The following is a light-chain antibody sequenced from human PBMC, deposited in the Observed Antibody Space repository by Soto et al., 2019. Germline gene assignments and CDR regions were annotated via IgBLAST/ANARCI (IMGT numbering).Light chain of an antibody. CDR2: EAS. V-gene: IGKV3-11*01. Sequence: EIVLTQSPATLSLSPGESATLSCRASHSVSRFLAWYQQRPGQAPRLLISEASSRATGVPARLSGSGSGTDFTLTISSLEPEDFAVYYCHQRNDWPLTFGGGTKLEI. CDR1: HSVSRF. CDR3: HQRNDWPLT. J-gene: IGKJ4*01.